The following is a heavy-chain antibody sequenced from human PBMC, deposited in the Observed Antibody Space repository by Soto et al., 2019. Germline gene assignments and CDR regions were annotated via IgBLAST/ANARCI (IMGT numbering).Heavy chain of an antibody. J-gene: IGHJ4*02. V-gene: IGHV3-30*03. Sequence: QVQLVESGGGVVQPGRSLRLSCAASGFTFSSYGMHWVRQAPGKGLEWVAVISYDGSNKYYADSVKGRFTISRDNSKNTLYLKMSSLRPEDGAVYYGALADLDWTHGRRWGQGTLVTGSS. D-gene: IGHD3-9*01. CDR1: GFTFSSYG. CDR2: ISYDGSNK. CDR3: ALADLDWTHGRR.